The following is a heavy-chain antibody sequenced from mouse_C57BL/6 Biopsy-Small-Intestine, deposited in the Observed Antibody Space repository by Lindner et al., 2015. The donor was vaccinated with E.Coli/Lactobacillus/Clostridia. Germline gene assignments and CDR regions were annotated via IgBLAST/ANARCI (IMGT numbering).Heavy chain of an antibody. J-gene: IGHJ2*01. CDR2: INPSTGGT. V-gene: IGHV1-42*01. Sequence: VQLQESGPELVKPGASVKISCKASGYSFTGYYMNWVKQSPEKSLEWIGEINPSTGGTTYNQKFKGKATLTVDKSSSTAYMELNSLTSEDSAVYYCARERITTVVGGFDYWGQGTTLTVSS. CDR1: GYSFTGYY. D-gene: IGHD1-1*01. CDR3: ARERITTVVGGFDY.